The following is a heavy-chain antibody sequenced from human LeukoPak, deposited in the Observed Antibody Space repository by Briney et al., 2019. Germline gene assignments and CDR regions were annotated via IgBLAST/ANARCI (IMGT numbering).Heavy chain of an antibody. Sequence: ASVKVSCKASGYTFTGYYMHWVRQAPGQGLEWVGWINPDSGGTNYAQKFQGRVTMTTDTSTSTAYMELRSLRSDDTAMYYCARRGGKNYGDYLLYYYYMDVWGKGTTVTVSS. CDR2: INPDSGGT. J-gene: IGHJ6*03. CDR1: GYTFTGYY. D-gene: IGHD4-17*01. CDR3: ARRGGKNYGDYLLYYYYMDV. V-gene: IGHV1-2*02.